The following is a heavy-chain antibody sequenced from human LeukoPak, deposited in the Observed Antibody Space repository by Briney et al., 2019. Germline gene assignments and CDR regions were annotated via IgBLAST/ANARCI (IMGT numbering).Heavy chain of an antibody. CDR3: ARDHDWAFDL. CDR2: INHDAEMI. J-gene: IGHJ4*02. Sequence: AGGSLRLSCEGSGFPFASYVMSWARQAPGKGLEWIAYINHDAEMIFYPDFVKGRFTISRDNAKKSLYLQMNALRYEDTAIYYCARDHDWAFDLWGQGTLVTVSS. D-gene: IGHD3-9*01. V-gene: IGHV3-48*02. CDR1: GFPFASYV.